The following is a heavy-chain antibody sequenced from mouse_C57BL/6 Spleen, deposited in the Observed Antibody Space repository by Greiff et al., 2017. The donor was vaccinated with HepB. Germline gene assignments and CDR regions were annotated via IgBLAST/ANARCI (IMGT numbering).Heavy chain of an antibody. CDR1: GYTFTSYW. J-gene: IGHJ4*01. D-gene: IGHD1-1*01. Sequence: QVQLQQPGAELVMPGASVKLSCKASGYTFTSYWMHWVKQRPGQGLEWIGEIDPSDSYTNYNQKFKGKSTLTVDKSSSTAYMQLSSLTSEDSAVYYCARGGTTVVAYYAMDYWGQATSVTVSS. CDR3: ARGGTTVVAYYAMDY. CDR2: IDPSDSYT. V-gene: IGHV1-69*01.